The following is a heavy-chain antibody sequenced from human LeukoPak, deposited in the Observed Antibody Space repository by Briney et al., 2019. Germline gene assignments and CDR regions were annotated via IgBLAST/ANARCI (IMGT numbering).Heavy chain of an antibody. J-gene: IGHJ4*02. V-gene: IGHV4-34*01. CDR1: GGSFSGYY. CDR3: ASVARLSGRDY. Sequence: TSETLSLTCAVYGGSFSGYYWSWIRQPPGKGLEWIGEINHSGSTNYSPSLKSRVTISVDTSKNQFSLKLSSVTAADTAVYYCASVARLSGRDYWGQGTLVTVSS. D-gene: IGHD3-16*02. CDR2: INHSGST.